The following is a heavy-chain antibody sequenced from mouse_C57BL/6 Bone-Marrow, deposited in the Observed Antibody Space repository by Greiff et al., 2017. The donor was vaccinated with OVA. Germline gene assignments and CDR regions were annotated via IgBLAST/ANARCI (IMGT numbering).Heavy chain of an antibody. CDR3: ARCLIYYYGSSPFAY. J-gene: IGHJ3*01. V-gene: IGHV1-64*01. Sequence: VQLQQPGAELVKPGASVKLSCKASGYTFTSYWMHWVKQRPGQGLEWIGMIHPNSGSTNYNEKFKSKATLTVDKSSSTAYMQLSSLTSEDSAVYYCARCLIYYYGSSPFAYWGQGTLVTVSA. CDR1: GYTFTSYW. CDR2: IHPNSGST. D-gene: IGHD1-1*01.